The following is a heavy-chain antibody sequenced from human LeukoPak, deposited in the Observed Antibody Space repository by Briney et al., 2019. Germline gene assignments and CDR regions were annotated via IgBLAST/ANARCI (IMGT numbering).Heavy chain of an antibody. CDR3: ARRARYCTSTSCDPIGAFDI. Sequence: GGSLRLSCVASGFTFSAYWMTWVRQAPGKGLDWVANIRLDGSENYYVDSVRGRFTISRDNAKNSLYPQMNSLRAEDTAVYYCARRARYCTSTSCDPIGAFDIWGQGTMVTVSS. CDR1: GFTFSAYW. CDR2: IRLDGSEN. J-gene: IGHJ3*02. D-gene: IGHD2-2*01. V-gene: IGHV3-7*01.